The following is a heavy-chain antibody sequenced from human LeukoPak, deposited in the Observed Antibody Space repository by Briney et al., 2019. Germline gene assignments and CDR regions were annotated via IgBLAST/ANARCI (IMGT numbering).Heavy chain of an antibody. Sequence: GGSLRLSCAASGFTFSSYAMHWVRQAPGKGLEWVAVISYDGSNKYYADSVKGRFTISRDNSKNTLYLQMNSLRAEDTAVYYCAKEEGAVASPPFDYWGQGTLVTVSS. V-gene: IGHV3-30-3*01. CDR3: AKEEGAVASPPFDY. D-gene: IGHD6-19*01. CDR2: ISYDGSNK. J-gene: IGHJ4*02. CDR1: GFTFSSYA.